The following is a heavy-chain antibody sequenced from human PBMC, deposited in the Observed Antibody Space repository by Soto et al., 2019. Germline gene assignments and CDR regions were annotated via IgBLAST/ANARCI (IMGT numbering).Heavy chain of an antibody. CDR3: ARDYDSSGDY. J-gene: IGHJ4*02. D-gene: IGHD3-22*01. V-gene: IGHV4-39*01. CDR2: IYYSGST. Sequence: SETLSLTCTVSGGSISTSSYYWGWIRQPPGKGLEWIGSIYYSGSTYYNPSLKSRVIISVDTSKNQFSLKLSSVTAADTAVYYCARDYDSSGDYWGQGTLVTVS. CDR1: GGSISTSSYY.